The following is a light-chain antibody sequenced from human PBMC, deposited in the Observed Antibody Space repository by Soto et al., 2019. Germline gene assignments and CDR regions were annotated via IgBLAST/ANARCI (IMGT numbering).Light chain of an antibody. J-gene: IGLJ3*02. V-gene: IGLV2-8*01. CDR3: HSYDSSLSAVV. CDR2: EVS. CDR1: SSDVGGYNY. Sequence: QSALTQPPSASGSPGQSVTISCTGTSSDVGGYNYVSWYQQHPGKAPKLMIYEVSKRPSGVPDRFSGSKSGNTASLAITGLQADDEADYYCHSYDSSLSAVVFGGGTKLTVL.